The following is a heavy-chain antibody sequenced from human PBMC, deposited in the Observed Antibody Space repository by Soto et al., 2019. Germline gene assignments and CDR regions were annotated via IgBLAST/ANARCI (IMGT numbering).Heavy chain of an antibody. J-gene: IGHJ6*02. D-gene: IGHD2-15*01. V-gene: IGHV4-39*01. CDR1: GDSVNSSDYY. Sequence: SETLSLTCSVSGDSVNSSDYYWAWIRQPPGKGLEWIGSMFYSGLTYYNPSLKSRVTLSVDTSKNQFSVRLNSVTAADTAVYYCAPLSVSLSGPYGIHVWGQGTTVTVPS. CDR3: APLSVSLSGPYGIHV. CDR2: MFYSGLT.